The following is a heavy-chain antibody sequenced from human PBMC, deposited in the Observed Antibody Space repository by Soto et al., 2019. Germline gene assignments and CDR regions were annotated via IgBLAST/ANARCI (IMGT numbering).Heavy chain of an antibody. D-gene: IGHD3-10*01. J-gene: IGHJ4*02. CDR3: AKGEVRGIIPSYFDY. Sequence: QVQLVESGGGVVQPGRSLRLSCAGSGFTFRWFGMNWVRQAPGKGLEWVARISNDGSNEYYVDSVKGRFTISRDNSKNTLYLQIDSLRAEDTAVYYCAKGEVRGIIPSYFDYWVLGTLVTVSS. CDR1: GFTFRWFG. V-gene: IGHV3-30*18. CDR2: ISNDGSNE.